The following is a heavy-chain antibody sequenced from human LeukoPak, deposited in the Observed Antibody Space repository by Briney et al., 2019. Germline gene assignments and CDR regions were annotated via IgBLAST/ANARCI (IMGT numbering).Heavy chain of an antibody. CDR3: AKARGGTYQTYFFDY. Sequence: GGSLRLSCAVSGITLSNYGMSWVRQAPGKGLEWVSLSGSGGDIYYVDSVKGRFTISRDNSKNTLYLQMNSLRAEDTAVYYCAKARGGTYQTYFFDYWGQGTLVTVSS. D-gene: IGHD1-26*01. CDR2: SGSGGDI. CDR1: GITLSNYG. J-gene: IGHJ4*02. V-gene: IGHV3-23*01.